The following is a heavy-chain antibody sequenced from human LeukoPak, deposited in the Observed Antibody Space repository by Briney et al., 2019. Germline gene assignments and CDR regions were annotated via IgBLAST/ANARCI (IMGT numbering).Heavy chain of an antibody. Sequence: PGGSLRLSCAASEFTFSSYAMSWVRQAPGKGLEWVSTISGRGDSTYYADSVKGRFTISRDNSKNTLDLQMNSLRAEDSAVYYCAKDTPSRIDSWGQGTLVTVSS. CDR3: AKDTPSRIDS. V-gene: IGHV3-23*01. CDR1: EFTFSSYA. J-gene: IGHJ4*02. CDR2: ISGRGDST.